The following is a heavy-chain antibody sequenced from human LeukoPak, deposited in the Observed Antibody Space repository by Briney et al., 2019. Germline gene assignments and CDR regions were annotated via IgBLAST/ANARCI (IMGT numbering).Heavy chain of an antibody. CDR3: ARSYSSSWYRLAAGWFDP. CDR2: IYPGDSDT. Sequence: GESLKISCKGSGYSFTSYWIGWVRQLPGKGLEWMGIIYPGDSDTRYSPSFQGQFTISADKSIGTAYLQWISLKASDTAMYYCARSYSSSWYRLAAGWFDPWGQGTLVTVSS. CDR1: GYSFTSYW. D-gene: IGHD6-13*01. J-gene: IGHJ5*02. V-gene: IGHV5-51*01.